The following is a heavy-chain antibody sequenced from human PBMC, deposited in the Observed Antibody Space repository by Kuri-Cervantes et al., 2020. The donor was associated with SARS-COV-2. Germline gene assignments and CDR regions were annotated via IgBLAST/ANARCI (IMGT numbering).Heavy chain of an antibody. CDR2: IYYSGST. CDR3: ANRGRATGYSSSWYLIRAFDI. Sequence: SETLSLTCTVSGGSISSSSYYWGWIRQPPGKGLEWIGSIYYSGSTYYNPSLKSRVTISVDTSKNQFSLKLSSVTAADTAVYYCANRGRATGYSSSWYLIRAFDIWGQGTMVTVSS. D-gene: IGHD6-13*01. J-gene: IGHJ3*02. CDR1: GGSISSSSYY. V-gene: IGHV4-39*01.